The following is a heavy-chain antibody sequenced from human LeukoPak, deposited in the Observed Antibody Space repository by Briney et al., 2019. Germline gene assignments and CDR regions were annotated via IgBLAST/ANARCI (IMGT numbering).Heavy chain of an antibody. V-gene: IGHV1-2*02. J-gene: IGHJ4*02. CDR2: INPNSGAT. CDR3: ARVKKLMPEFEF. CDR1: GYTFVDYY. D-gene: IGHD2-2*01. Sequence: ASVKVSCKSSGYTFVDYYIHWVRQAPGQGLEWMGWINPNSGATKYAQKFQGRVSMTRDTSINTAYMDLTNLRSDDTAIFYCARVKKLMPEFEFWGQGTLVTVSS.